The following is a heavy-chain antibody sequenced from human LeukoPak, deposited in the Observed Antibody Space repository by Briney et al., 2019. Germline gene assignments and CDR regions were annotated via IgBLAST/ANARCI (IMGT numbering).Heavy chain of an antibody. Sequence: PSETLSLTCTVSGGSISSHYWSWIRQPPGKGLEWIGYIYYSGSTNYNPSLKSRVTISVDTSKNQFSLKLSSVTAADTAVYYCARAGGYSSSWYPWGGSLYYFDYWGQGTLVTVSS. CDR1: GGSISSHY. V-gene: IGHV4-59*11. CDR3: ARAGGYSSSWYPWGGSLYYFDY. J-gene: IGHJ4*02. CDR2: IYYSGST. D-gene: IGHD6-13*01.